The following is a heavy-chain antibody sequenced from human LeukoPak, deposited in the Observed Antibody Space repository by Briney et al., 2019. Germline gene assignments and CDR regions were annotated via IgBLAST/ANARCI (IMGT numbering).Heavy chain of an antibody. V-gene: IGHV4-59*12. D-gene: IGHD3-22*01. CDR1: GGSISNYY. CDR3: AREMVYYDSSGTRVYWFDP. CDR2: IYYTGST. J-gene: IGHJ5*02. Sequence: SETLSLTCTVSGGSISNYYWTWIRQPPGKGLEWIGYIYYTGSTNYNPSLKSRVTISVDTSKNQFSLKLSSVTAADTAVYHCAREMVYYDSSGTRVYWFDPWGQGTLVTVSS.